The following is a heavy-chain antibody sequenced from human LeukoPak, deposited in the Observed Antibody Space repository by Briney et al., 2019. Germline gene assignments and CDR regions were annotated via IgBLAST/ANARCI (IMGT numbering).Heavy chain of an antibody. Sequence: GGSLRLSCAVSGFKFSIYAMHWVRQAPGKGLKWVAVISSDATNKFHADSVKGRFTISRDNSKNTLYLQMNSLRAEDTAVYYCARPPVAGTAYYFDYWGQGTLVTVSS. CDR1: GFKFSIYA. D-gene: IGHD6-19*01. CDR3: ARPPVAGTAYYFDY. V-gene: IGHV3-30-3*01. J-gene: IGHJ4*02. CDR2: ISSDATNK.